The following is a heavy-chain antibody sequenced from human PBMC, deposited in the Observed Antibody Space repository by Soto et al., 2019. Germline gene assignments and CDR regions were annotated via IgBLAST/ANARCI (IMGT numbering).Heavy chain of an antibody. Sequence: QMQLVQSGPEVKKPGTSVKVSCKASGFTFTSSAVQWVRQTRGQRLEWIGWIVVGSGNTNYAQKFQERVTITRDMSTSTAYMERSSLRSEDTAVYYCAADLGYCSGGSCSGRYYYYYYGMDVWGQGTTVTVSS. V-gene: IGHV1-58*01. CDR3: AADLGYCSGGSCSGRYYYYYYGMDV. J-gene: IGHJ6*02. D-gene: IGHD2-15*01. CDR1: GFTFTSSA. CDR2: IVVGSGNT.